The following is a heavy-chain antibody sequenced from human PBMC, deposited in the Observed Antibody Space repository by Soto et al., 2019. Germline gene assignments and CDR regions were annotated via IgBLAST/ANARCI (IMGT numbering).Heavy chain of an antibody. J-gene: IGHJ4*02. D-gene: IGHD5-12*01. CDR1: GGTFSSYA. CDR2: IVPIVDTS. Sequence: QVQLVQSGAEVRQPASSVKVSCKTSGGTFSSYAISWVRQAPGQGLEWMGGIVPIVDTSTYAQKFQGRVKITADESTSTVHIELSSLRSDDTAVYYCVRVVAIPGYPDNWGQGTLVTVSS. V-gene: IGHV1-69*12. CDR3: VRVVAIPGYPDN.